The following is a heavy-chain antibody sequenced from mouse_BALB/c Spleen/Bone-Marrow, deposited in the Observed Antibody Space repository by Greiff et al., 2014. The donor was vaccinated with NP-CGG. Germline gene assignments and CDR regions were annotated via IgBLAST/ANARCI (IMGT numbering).Heavy chain of an antibody. CDR3: ARSKVLYAMDY. J-gene: IGHJ4*01. CDR1: GYTFSSYW. Sequence: VKLVESGAELMKPGASVKISCKATGYTFSSYWIEWVKQRPGHGLEWIGEILLGNGSTNYNEKFKGKATFTAETSSNTAYMQLSSLTSEDSAVYYCARSKVLYAMDYWGQGTSVTVSS. CDR2: ILLGNGST. V-gene: IGHV1-9*01. D-gene: IGHD2-14*01.